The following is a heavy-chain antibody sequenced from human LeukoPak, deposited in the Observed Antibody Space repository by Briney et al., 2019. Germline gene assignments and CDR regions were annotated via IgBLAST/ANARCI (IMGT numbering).Heavy chain of an antibody. CDR3: ARCYYDSSGCDY. CDR2: INHSGST. D-gene: IGHD3-22*01. V-gene: IGHV4-34*01. CDR1: GGSFSGYY. Sequence: SETLSLTCAVYGGSFSGYYWSWIRQPPGKGLEWIGEINHSGSTNYNPSLKSRVPISVDTSKNQFSLKLSSVTAADTAVYYCARCYYDSSGCDYWGQGTLVTVSS. J-gene: IGHJ4*02.